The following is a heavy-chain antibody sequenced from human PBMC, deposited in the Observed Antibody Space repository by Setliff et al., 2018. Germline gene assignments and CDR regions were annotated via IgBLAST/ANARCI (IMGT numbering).Heavy chain of an antibody. Sequence: SETLSLTCTVSGDSLSGRYWSWIRQSPGKGLEWIAYVSYSGSPNYNPSLKSRVTISVDTSKNQFSLKLTSVTAADTAVYYCARDSPDQPGFNIWGQGTMVTVSS. CDR3: ARDSPDQPGFNI. J-gene: IGHJ3*02. CDR2: VSYSGSP. V-gene: IGHV4-59*11. CDR1: GDSLSGRY.